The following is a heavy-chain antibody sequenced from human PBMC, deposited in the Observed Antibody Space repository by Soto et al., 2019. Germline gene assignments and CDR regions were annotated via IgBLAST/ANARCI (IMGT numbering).Heavy chain of an antibody. CDR3: ARNLGVITFTDAFDI. J-gene: IGHJ3*02. D-gene: IGHD3-10*01. Sequence: GASVKVSCKASGGTFSSYAISWVRQAPGQGLEWMGGIIPIFGTANYAQKFQGRVTITTDESTSTEYIEQSNLKTKDTAENYCARNLGVITFTDAFDIWGQGTMVTVSS. CDR2: IIPIFGTA. V-gene: IGHV1-69*05. CDR1: GGTFSSYA.